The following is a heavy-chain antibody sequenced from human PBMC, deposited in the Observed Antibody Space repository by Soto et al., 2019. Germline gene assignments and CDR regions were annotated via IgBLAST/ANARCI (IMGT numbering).Heavy chain of an antibody. CDR1: GGSISSYY. V-gene: IGHV4-59*01. CDR3: ARAVAGTLDY. J-gene: IGHJ4*02. D-gene: IGHD6-19*01. CDR2: IYYSGST. Sequence: QVQLQESGPGLVKPSETLSLTCTVSGGSISSYYWSWIRQPPGKGLEWIGYIYYSGSTNYNPSLKSRVTISVDKSKNQFSLKLSSVTAADTAVYYCARAVAGTLDYWGQGTLVTVSS.